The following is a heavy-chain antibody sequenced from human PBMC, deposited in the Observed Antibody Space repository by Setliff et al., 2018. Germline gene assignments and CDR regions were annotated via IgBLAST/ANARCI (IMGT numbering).Heavy chain of an antibody. V-gene: IGHV4-61*09. CDR3: AKHDGRSSFDY. D-gene: IGHD3-22*01. J-gene: IGHJ4*02. CDR2: INRRGSN. Sequence: SEILSLTCTVSGGSVNSGYDNWNWLRQPAGKGLEWIGHINRRGSNNFSPSLKSRVTISLDTSKNQFSLNLTSVTAADTAVYYCAKHDGRSSFDYWGQGTLVTVSS. CDR1: GGSVNSGYDN.